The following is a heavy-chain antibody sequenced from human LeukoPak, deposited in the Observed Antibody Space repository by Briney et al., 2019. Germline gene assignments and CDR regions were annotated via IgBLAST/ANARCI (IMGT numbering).Heavy chain of an antibody. CDR3: ARDPLSGYYQNDAFDI. V-gene: IGHV1-69*06. Sequence: ASVKVSCKTSGGTFSSYAITWVRQTPGQGLEWMGGIIPIFGTTNYAQKFQDRVTITADKSTSTAYMELRSLRSDDTAVYYCARDPLSGYYQNDAFDIWGQGTMVTVSS. CDR2: IIPIFGTT. J-gene: IGHJ3*02. CDR1: GGTFSSYA. D-gene: IGHD3-22*01.